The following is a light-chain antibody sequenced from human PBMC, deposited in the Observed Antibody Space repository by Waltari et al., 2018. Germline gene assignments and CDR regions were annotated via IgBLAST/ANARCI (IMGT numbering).Light chain of an antibody. V-gene: IGKV1-5*03. CDR2: KAS. J-gene: IGKJ1*01. CDR1: QSISGW. Sequence: DIQMTQSPSTLSASVGDRVTITCRASQSISGWLAWYQKKPGKAPKLLFYKASSLESGVPSRFSGSGSGTEFTLTISSLQPDDFATYYCQQYNNYRTFGQGTKVEIK. CDR3: QQYNNYRT.